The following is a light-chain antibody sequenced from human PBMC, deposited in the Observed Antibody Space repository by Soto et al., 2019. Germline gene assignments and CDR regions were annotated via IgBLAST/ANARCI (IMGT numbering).Light chain of an antibody. Sequence: QSALTQPASVSGSPGQSITISCTGTSGDIGSYNRVSWYQQLPGTAPKLLIYDDNKRPSGIPDRFSGSKSGTSATLGITGFRTGDEADYYCGSWDSSLSAYVFGTGTKLTVL. CDR1: SGDIGSYNR. CDR3: GSWDSSLSAYV. V-gene: IGLV1-51*01. J-gene: IGLJ1*01. CDR2: DDN.